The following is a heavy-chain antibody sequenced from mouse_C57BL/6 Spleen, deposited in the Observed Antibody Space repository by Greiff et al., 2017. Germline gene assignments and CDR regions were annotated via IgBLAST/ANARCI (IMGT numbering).Heavy chain of an antibody. Sequence: EVKLVESGGGLVKPGGSLKLSCAASGFTFSSYAMSWVRQTPEKRLEWVATISDGGSYTYYPDKVKGRFTISRDNAKNNLYLQMSHLQSEDTAMYYWARDQGDYYGSSGRGYFDYWGQGTTLTVSS. CDR1: GFTFSSYA. CDR2: ISDGGSYT. D-gene: IGHD1-1*01. CDR3: ARDQGDYYGSSGRGYFDY. J-gene: IGHJ2*01. V-gene: IGHV5-4*01.